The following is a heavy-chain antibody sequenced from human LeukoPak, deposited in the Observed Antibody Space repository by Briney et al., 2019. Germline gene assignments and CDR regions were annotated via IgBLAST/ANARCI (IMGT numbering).Heavy chain of an antibody. V-gene: IGHV3-15*01. Sequence: GGSLRLSCAASGFTFSNAWMSWVRQAPGKGLEWVGRIKSKTDGGTTDYAAPVKGRFTISRDDSKNTLYLQMNSLKTEDTAVYYCTTGYDFRSGYPVDYWGQGTLVTVSS. J-gene: IGHJ4*02. CDR3: TTGYDFRSGYPVDY. D-gene: IGHD3-3*01. CDR1: GFTFSNAW. CDR2: IKSKTDGGTT.